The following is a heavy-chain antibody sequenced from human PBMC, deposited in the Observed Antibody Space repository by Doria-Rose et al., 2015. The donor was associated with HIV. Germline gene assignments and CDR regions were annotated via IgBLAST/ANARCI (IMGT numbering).Heavy chain of an antibody. Sequence: QAQLQESGPGLVKPSETLSLTCTVSGDSIHNFYWTWVRQAAGKGLEWVGRIYSTGSTTYNSSLQSRVTISIDTSRSQFSLSLRSVTAADTAFYFCARDRGDYWGQGALVTVTS. J-gene: IGHJ4*02. V-gene: IGHV4-4*07. CDR1: GDSIHNFY. CDR2: IYSTGST. CDR3: ARDRGDY.